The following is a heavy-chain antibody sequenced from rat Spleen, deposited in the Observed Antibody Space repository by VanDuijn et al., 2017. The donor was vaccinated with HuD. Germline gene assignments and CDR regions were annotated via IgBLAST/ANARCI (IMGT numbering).Heavy chain of an antibody. CDR2: ISPGGSST. CDR3: VRHGITTVVPFDY. Sequence: EVQLVESGGDLVQPGRSLKLSCAASGFTFSNYDMAWVRQDSTKGLEWVASISPGGSSTYYRDSVKGRFTVSRDNAKSTLYLQMDSLRSEDTATFYCVRHGITTVVPFDYWGQGVMVTVSS. CDR1: GFTFSNYD. D-gene: IGHD1-1*01. V-gene: IGHV5-25*01. J-gene: IGHJ2*01.